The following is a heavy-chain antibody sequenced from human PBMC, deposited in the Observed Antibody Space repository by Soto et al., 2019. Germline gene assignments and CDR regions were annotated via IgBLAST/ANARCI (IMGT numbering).Heavy chain of an antibody. D-gene: IGHD4-4*01. CDR3: AKDRYSNYRLIDY. V-gene: IGHV3-30*18. CDR1: GFTFSSYG. CDR2: ISYDGSNK. J-gene: IGHJ4*02. Sequence: QVQLVESGGGVVQPGRSLRLSCAASGFTFSSYGMHWVRQAPGKGLEWVAVISYDGSNKYYADSMKGRFTISRDNSKNTLSLQMNSLRAEDTAVYYCAKDRYSNYRLIDYWGQGAPVTVSS.